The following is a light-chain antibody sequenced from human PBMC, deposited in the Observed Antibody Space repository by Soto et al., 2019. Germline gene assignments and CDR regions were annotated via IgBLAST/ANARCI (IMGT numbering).Light chain of an antibody. V-gene: IGLV2-14*01. Sequence: QSVLTQPASVSGSPGQSITISCTGTSSDIGSYDYVSWYQQHPGKAPNLIIYEVTDRPSGVSNRFSGSKSGNTASLTISGLRAEDEADYYCSSFTSTSTRLFGSGTKVTAL. CDR3: SSFTSTSTRL. CDR2: EVT. CDR1: SSDIGSYDY. J-gene: IGLJ1*01.